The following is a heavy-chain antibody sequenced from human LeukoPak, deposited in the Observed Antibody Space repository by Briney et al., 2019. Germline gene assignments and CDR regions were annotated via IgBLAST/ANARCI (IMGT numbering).Heavy chain of an antibody. CDR1: GGSISSSSYY. Sequence: SETLSLTCTVSGGSISSSSYYWGWIRQPPGKGLEWIGSIYYSGSTYYNPSLKSRVTISVDTSKNQFSLKLSSVSAADTAVYYCARHPQAYYYDSSGYYNDYFDYWGQGTLVTVSS. D-gene: IGHD3-22*01. CDR2: IYYSGST. CDR3: ARHPQAYYYDSSGYYNDYFDY. J-gene: IGHJ4*02. V-gene: IGHV4-39*01.